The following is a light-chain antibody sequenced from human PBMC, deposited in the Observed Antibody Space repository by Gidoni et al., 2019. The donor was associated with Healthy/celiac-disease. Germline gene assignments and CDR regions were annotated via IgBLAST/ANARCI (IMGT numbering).Light chain of an antibody. CDR1: QRVSSY. CDR3: QQRSNWPTRT. CDR2: DAS. V-gene: IGKV3-11*01. J-gene: IGKJ1*01. Sequence: EIVLTHSPATLSLSPGERATLSRRASQRVSSYLAWYQQKPAQAPRLLIYDASNRATGLPARFSGSGSGTDFTLTSSSLEPEDWAVYYSQQRSNWPTRTFXXXTKVEIK.